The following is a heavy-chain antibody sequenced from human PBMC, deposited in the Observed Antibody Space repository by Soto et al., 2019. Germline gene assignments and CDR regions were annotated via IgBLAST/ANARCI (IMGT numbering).Heavy chain of an antibody. CDR2: ISGGNT. CDR3: ANAPSSDCNSGACSLRS. Sequence: EVQLLESGGGLVQPGGSLRLSCAASGFTFSNYGMSWVRQAPGKGLEWVSSISGGNTFYAGSVKGRFPISRDNSKNTLYLQMNSLTAEDTAVYYCANAPSSDCNSGACSLRSWGQGTLVTVSS. D-gene: IGHD2-21*01. CDR1: GFTFSNYG. J-gene: IGHJ5*02. V-gene: IGHV3-23*01.